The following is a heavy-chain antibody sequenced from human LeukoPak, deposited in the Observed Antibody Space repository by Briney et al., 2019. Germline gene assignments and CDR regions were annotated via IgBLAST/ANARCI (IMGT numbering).Heavy chain of an antibody. D-gene: IGHD3-22*01. V-gene: IGHV1-2*02. CDR2: INPNSGAT. CDR3: ARVKYYDSVGGPDY. CDR1: GYTFSTYG. Sequence: GASVKVSCKASGYTFSTYGISWVRQAPGQGLEWVGWINPNSGATNYAQQFQGRVTMTRDTSINPAYMEMASLRFDDTAVHYCARVKYYDSVGGPDYWGQGTLVTVSS. J-gene: IGHJ4*02.